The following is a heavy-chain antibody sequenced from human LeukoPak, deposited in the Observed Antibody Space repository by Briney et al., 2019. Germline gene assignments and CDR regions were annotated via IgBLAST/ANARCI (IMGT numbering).Heavy chain of an antibody. CDR2: MIPILGIA. V-gene: IGHV1-69*04. Sequence: SSVNVSCKSTGGTFSSYAISWVRQAPSQGLDWMGRMIPILGIANYAQKFQGRVTITADKSTSTAYMELSSLRSEDTAVYYCARYSGSYDYYFDYWGQGPLVTVSS. CDR1: GGTFSSYA. J-gene: IGHJ4*02. CDR3: ARYSGSYDYYFDY. D-gene: IGHD1-26*01.